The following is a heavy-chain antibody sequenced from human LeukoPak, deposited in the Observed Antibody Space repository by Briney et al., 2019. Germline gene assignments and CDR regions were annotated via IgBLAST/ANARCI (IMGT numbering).Heavy chain of an antibody. CDR3: ARRRLVVVPAANDAFDI. CDR1: GFTFSSYS. J-gene: IGHJ3*02. D-gene: IGHD2-2*01. CDR2: ISSSSYI. Sequence: GGSLRLSCAASGFTFSSYSMNWVRQAPGKGLEWVSSISSSSYIYYADSVKGRFTISRDNAKNSLYLQMNSLRAEDTAVYYCARRRLVVVPAANDAFDIWGQGTMVTVSS. V-gene: IGHV3-21*01.